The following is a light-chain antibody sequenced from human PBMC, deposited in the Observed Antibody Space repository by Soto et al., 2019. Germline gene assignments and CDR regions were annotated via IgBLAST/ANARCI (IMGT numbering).Light chain of an antibody. CDR1: QSISSW. J-gene: IGKJ2*01. V-gene: IGKV1-5*03. CDR2: KAS. CDR3: QQYNSYWT. Sequence: DIQMTQSPSTLSASVGDRVTITCRASQSISSWLAWYQQKPGKAPKVLIYKASSLESGVPSRFSGSGSGTEFTLTISSLQPDDYATYYSQQYNSYWTFGQGTKLEIK.